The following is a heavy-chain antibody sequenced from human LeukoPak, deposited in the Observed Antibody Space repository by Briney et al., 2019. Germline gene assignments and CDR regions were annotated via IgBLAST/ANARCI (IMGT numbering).Heavy chain of an antibody. CDR2: IFYSGST. CDR1: GGSISTSSYY. V-gene: IGHV4-39*07. CDR3: ARLTAYYYMDV. D-gene: IGHD5-18*01. Sequence: SETLSLTCTVSGGSISTSSYYWGWVRQPPGKGLEWIGNIFYSGSTYYNPSLKSRVTISVDTSKNQFSLKLSSVTAADTAVYYCARLTAYYYMDVWGKGTTVTVSS. J-gene: IGHJ6*03.